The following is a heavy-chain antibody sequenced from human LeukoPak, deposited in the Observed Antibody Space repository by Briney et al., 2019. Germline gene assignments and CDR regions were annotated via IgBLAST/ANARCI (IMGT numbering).Heavy chain of an antibody. J-gene: IGHJ4*02. CDR1: GFTFSSYS. Sequence: GGSLRLSCAASGFTFSSYSLNWVRQAPGEGLEWVSSISSGSSYIYYADSVKGRFTISRDNAKNSLYLQMNSLRAEDTAVYYCVRGGGACSSTSCYGECDYWGQGTLVTVSS. CDR3: VRGGGACSSTSCYGECDY. D-gene: IGHD2-2*01. CDR2: ISSGSSYI. V-gene: IGHV3-21*01.